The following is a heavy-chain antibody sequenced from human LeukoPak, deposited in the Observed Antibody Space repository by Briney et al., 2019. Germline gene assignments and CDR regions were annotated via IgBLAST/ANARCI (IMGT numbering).Heavy chain of an antibody. V-gene: IGHV3-53*01. J-gene: IGHJ6*02. CDR2: IYSGGRT. CDR3: ARGNSGTSYVEDYYGIDV. CDR1: GFIVSSNY. D-gene: IGHD1-26*01. Sequence: PGGSLRLSCAASGFIVSSNYMTWVRRAPGKGLEWVSVIYSGGRTYYADSVKGRFTLSRDSSKNTLYLHMNSLRAEDTAVYYCARGNSGTSYVEDYYGIDVWGQGTTVTVSS.